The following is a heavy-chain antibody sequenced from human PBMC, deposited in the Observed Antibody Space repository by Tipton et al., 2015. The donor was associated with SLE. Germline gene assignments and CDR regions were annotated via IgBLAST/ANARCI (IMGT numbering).Heavy chain of an antibody. CDR2: VSYSGTT. CDR1: GGSISNYY. CDR3: ARQLDGVDY. Sequence: TLSLTCSVSGGSISNYYWSWIRQPPGKGLEWIGYVSYSGTTNYNPSLKSRVSISVDTPKNRFSLKLSSVTAADTAVYYCARQLDGVDYWGQGTLVTVSS. V-gene: IGHV4-59*08. J-gene: IGHJ4*02. D-gene: IGHD1-1*01.